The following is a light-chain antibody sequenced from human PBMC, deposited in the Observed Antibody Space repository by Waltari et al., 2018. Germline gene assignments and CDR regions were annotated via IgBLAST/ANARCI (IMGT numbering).Light chain of an antibody. V-gene: IGLV2-8*01. CDR1: SSDLGGYNY. J-gene: IGLJ2*01. CDR3: SSYAGSNNYVV. CDR2: EVN. Sequence: QSALTQPPSASGSPGQSVTISCTGTSSDLGGYNYVSCYQQHPGKAPKLMIYEVNKRPSGVPDRFSGSKSGNTASLTVSGLQAEDEADYYCSSYAGSNNYVVFGGGTKLTVL.